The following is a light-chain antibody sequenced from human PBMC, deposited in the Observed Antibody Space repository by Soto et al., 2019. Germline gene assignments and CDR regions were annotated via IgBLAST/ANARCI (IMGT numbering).Light chain of an antibody. J-gene: IGKJ1*01. Sequence: DIVMTQSPDSLAVSLGERATINCMSSQSVLHSSNNKNYLAWYQQRPGQPPRLLIYWASTRESGVPERFSGSGSGTHFTLTISRLEPEDFAVYHCQQYGSLSWTFGQGTKVEIK. V-gene: IGKV4-1*01. CDR1: QSVLHSSNNKNY. CDR3: QQYGSLSWT. CDR2: WAS.